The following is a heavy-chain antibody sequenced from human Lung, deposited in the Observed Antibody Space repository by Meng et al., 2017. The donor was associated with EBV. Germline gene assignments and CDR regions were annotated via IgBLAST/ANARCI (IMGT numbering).Heavy chain of an antibody. CDR2: ISAYNGNT. CDR1: GFIFTSYA. CDR3: ARFYCSSTSCPHVLFDY. J-gene: IGHJ4*02. V-gene: IGHV1-18*01. D-gene: IGHD2-2*01. Sequence: VELVESGAEVKKPGASGKVSCEAFGFIFTSYAISWVRQAPGQGLQYMGWISAYNGNTNYAQELQGRVTMTTDTSTSTAYMELRSLRFDDTAVYYCARFYCSSTSCPHVLFDYWGQGTLVTVSS.